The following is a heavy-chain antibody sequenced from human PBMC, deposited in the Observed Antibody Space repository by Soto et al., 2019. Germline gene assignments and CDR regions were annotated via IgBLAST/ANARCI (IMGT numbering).Heavy chain of an antibody. CDR1: GGSFSGYY. D-gene: IGHD1-26*01. CDR2: INHSGST. Sequence: SETLSLTCAVYGGSFSGYYWSWIRQPPGKGLEWIGEINHSGSTNYNPSLKSRVTISVDTSKNQFSLKLSSVTAADTAVYYCARGWSGSYPYYYYYGMDVWGQGTTVTVSS. J-gene: IGHJ6*02. V-gene: IGHV4-34*01. CDR3: ARGWSGSYPYYYYYGMDV.